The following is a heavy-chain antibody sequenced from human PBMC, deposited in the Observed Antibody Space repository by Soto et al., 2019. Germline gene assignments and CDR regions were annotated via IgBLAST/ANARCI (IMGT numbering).Heavy chain of an antibody. V-gene: IGHV5-51*01. Sequence: GESLKISCKGSGYSFTSYWIGWVRQMPGKGLEWMGIIYPGDSDTRYSPSFQGQVTISADKSISTAYLQWSSLKASDTAMYYCARRNYYDSSGYYLLADAFAIWGQGTMVTVSS. CDR3: ARRNYYDSSGYYLLADAFAI. D-gene: IGHD3-22*01. CDR1: GYSFTSYW. CDR2: IYPGDSDT. J-gene: IGHJ3*02.